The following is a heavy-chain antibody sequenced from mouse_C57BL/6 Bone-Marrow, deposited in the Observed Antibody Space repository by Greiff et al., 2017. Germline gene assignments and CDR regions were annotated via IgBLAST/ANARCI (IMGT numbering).Heavy chain of an antibody. V-gene: IGHV1-5*01. J-gene: IGHJ3*01. Sequence: EVQLQESGTVLARPGASVKMSCKTSGYTFTSYWMHWVKQRPGQGLEWIGAINPGNSDTSYNQKFKGKAKLTAVTSASTAYMELSSLTNEDSAIYYCTMGRFAYWGQGTLVTVSA. CDR1: GYTFTSYW. CDR2: INPGNSDT. CDR3: TMGRFAY.